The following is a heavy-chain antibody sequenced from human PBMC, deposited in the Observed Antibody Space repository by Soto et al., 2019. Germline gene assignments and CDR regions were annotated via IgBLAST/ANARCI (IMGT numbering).Heavy chain of an antibody. CDR2: IIPILGIA. J-gene: IGHJ6*02. Sequence: QVQLVQSGAEVKKPGSSVKVSCKASGGTFSSYTISWVRQAPGQGLEWMGRIIPILGIANYAQKFQGRVTITADKSTSTAYMELSSLRSEDTAVYYCAREGVYGSGSYRSYYYYGMDVWGQGTTVTVSS. D-gene: IGHD3-10*01. CDR3: AREGVYGSGSYRSYYYYGMDV. V-gene: IGHV1-69*08. CDR1: GGTFSSYT.